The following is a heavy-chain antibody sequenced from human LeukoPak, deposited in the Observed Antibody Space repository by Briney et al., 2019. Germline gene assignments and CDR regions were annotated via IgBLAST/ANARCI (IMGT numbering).Heavy chain of an antibody. CDR2: VYYSGTS. J-gene: IGHJ6*03. V-gene: IGHV4-39*07. D-gene: IGHD2-21*01. CDR1: GGLISKRQTY. Sequence: SETLSLTCRVCGGLISKRQTYGAGIREPPGKAVEGIGTVYYSGTSFYNPPLKGRVIISVDTPKNEFSVRLTSVTAADTAIYYCTHSWSRPHNHVWGTGTTVIVS. CDR3: THSWSRPHNHV.